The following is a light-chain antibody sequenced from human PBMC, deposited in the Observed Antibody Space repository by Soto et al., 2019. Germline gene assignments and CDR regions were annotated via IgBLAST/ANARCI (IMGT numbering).Light chain of an antibody. Sequence: DIQMTQSPSTLSASVGDRVTITCRASQSINSWLAWYQQNPGKAPKLLIYDASSLETGVPSRFSGSGSGTEFPLTISSLQPDDFATYYCQHYKTFGQGTKVEV. J-gene: IGKJ1*01. CDR3: QHYKT. CDR1: QSINSW. V-gene: IGKV1-5*01. CDR2: DAS.